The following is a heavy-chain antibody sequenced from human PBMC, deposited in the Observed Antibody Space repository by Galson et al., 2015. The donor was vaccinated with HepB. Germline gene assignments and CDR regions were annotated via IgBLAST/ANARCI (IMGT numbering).Heavy chain of an antibody. J-gene: IGHJ6*02. CDR2: ISFDGSNK. V-gene: IGHV3-30*18. CDR3: AKGFQLFDYYYYGMDV. CDR1: GFTFRSYG. D-gene: IGHD5-24*01. Sequence: SLRLSCAASGFTFRSYGMHWVRQAPGKGLEWMAVISFDGSNKYYADSVKGRFTISRDNSKQTLFLQMNNLRGDDTAVYYCAKGFQLFDYYYYGMDVWGQGTTVTVSS.